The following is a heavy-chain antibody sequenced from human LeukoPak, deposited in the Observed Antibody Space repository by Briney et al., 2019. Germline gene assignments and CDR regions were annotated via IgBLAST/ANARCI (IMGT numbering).Heavy chain of an antibody. J-gene: IGHJ4*02. Sequence: GGSLRLSCAASGFTFSNYLMHWVRQAPGKGLVWVSRITSDGSSAHYADSVKGRFTISRDNAKNTLYLQMNSLTAEDTAVYYCVSLGYCSTSSCQPWGQGTLVTVSS. CDR2: ITSDGSSA. D-gene: IGHD2-2*01. V-gene: IGHV3-74*01. CDR3: VSLGYCSTSSCQP. CDR1: GFTFSNYL.